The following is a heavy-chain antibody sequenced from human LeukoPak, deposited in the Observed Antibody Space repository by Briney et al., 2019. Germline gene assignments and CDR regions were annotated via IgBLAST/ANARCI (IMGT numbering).Heavy chain of an antibody. CDR1: GFTVSSNY. CDR3: AREGVRYFDWFNLFDY. V-gene: IGHV3-66*01. CDR2: IYSGGTT. J-gene: IGHJ4*02. D-gene: IGHD3-9*01. Sequence: PGGSLRLSCATSGFTVSSNYMSWVRQAPGKGLEWVSVIYSGGTTYYADSVKGRFTISRDNSKNTLYLQMNSLRAEDTAVYYCAREGVRYFDWFNLFDYWGQGTLVTVSS.